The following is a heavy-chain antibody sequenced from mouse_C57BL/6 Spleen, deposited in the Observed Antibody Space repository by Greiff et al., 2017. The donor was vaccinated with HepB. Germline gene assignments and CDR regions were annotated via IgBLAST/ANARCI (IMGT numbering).Heavy chain of an antibody. Sequence: EVQLVESGGGLVQPGGSLKLSCAASGFTFSDYYMYWVSQNPEKRLEWVAYISNGGGSTYYPDTVKGRFTMSRDNTTNPLYLQMSRLKSEDTAMYYCARGGSCYYYATDYWGQGTSLTVSS. D-gene: IGHD3-2*02. CDR1: GFTFSDYY. CDR3: ARGGSCYYYATDY. V-gene: IGHV5-12*01. CDR2: ISNGGGST. J-gene: IGHJ4*01.